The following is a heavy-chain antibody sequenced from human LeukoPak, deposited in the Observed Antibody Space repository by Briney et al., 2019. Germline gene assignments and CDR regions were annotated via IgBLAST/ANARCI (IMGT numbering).Heavy chain of an antibody. CDR3: ARGYSSSWTLYY. V-gene: IGHV3-21*01. D-gene: IGHD6-13*01. CDR1: GFTFSSYS. J-gene: IGHJ4*02. CDR2: ISSSSSYI. Sequence: GGSLRLSCAASGFTFSSYSMNWVRQARGKGLEWVSSISSSSSYIYYADSVKGRFTISRDNAKNSLYLQMNSLRAEDTAVYYCARGYSSSWTLYYWGQGTLVTVSS.